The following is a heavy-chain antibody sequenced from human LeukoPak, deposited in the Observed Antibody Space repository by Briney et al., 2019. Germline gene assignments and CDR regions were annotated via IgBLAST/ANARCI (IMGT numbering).Heavy chain of an antibody. CDR1: GFTFSSYW. CDR2: IKQDGSEK. CDR3: ARADYGGTVPYFDY. D-gene: IGHD4-23*01. J-gene: IGHJ4*02. V-gene: IGHV3-7*04. Sequence: GGSLRLSCAASGFTFSSYWMSWVRQAPGKGLEWVANIKQDGSEKYYVDSVKGRFTISRDNAKNSLYLQMNSLRAEDTAVYYCARADYGGTVPYFDYWGQGTLVTVSS.